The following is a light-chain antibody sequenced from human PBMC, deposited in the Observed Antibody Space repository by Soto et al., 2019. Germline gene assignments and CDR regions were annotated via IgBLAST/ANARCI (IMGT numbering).Light chain of an antibody. Sequence: DIQLTQSPSSLSASVGDRVTIACQATQDISDYLNWYQQKPGKAPRLLIYDASTLQTGVPSRFSGGGSGTHFTLTISSLQPEDVATYFCQQFDSLPRTFGQWTWVEIK. V-gene: IGKV1-33*01. J-gene: IGKJ1*01. CDR3: QQFDSLPRT. CDR2: DAS. CDR1: QDISDY.